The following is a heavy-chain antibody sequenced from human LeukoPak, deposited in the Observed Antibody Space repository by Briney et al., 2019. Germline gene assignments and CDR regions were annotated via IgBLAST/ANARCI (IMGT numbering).Heavy chain of an antibody. V-gene: IGHV3-23*01. D-gene: IGHD6-13*01. Sequence: GGSLRLSCAASGFTFSSYAMSWVRQAPGKGLEWVSAISGSGGSTYYADSVKGRFTISRDNSKNTRYLQMNSLRAEDTAVYYCAKINHISIAAAGSYYFDYWGQGTLVTASS. CDR1: GFTFSSYA. J-gene: IGHJ4*02. CDR3: AKINHISIAAAGSYYFDY. CDR2: ISGSGGST.